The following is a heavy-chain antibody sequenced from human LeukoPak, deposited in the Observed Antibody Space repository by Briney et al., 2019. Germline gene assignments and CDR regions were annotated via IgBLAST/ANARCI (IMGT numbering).Heavy chain of an antibody. V-gene: IGHV4-59*01. Sequence: PSETLSLTCTDSGGSITSYYWNWIRQPPGKGLEWIGYIYYNGNTNYNTNYNPSLKSRVTISVDTSKNQFSLKLSSVTAADTAMYYCARRVVVVPTTWNYFDYWGQGTLVTVSS. D-gene: IGHD2-15*01. CDR3: ARRVVVVPTTWNYFDY. CDR1: GGSITSYY. CDR2: IYYNGNTNYNT. J-gene: IGHJ4*02.